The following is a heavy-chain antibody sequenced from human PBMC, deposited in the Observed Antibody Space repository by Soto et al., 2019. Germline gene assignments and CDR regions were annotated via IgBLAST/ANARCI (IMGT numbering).Heavy chain of an antibody. CDR3: ARGRPRRSITP. D-gene: IGHD3-10*01. J-gene: IGHJ4*02. CDR2: INHSGST. Sequence: ETLSLTCAVYGGSFSGYYWSWIRQPPGKGLEWIGEINHSGSTNYNPSLKSRVTISVDTSKNQFSLKLSSATAADTAVYYCARGRPRRSITPWGQGTLVTVSS. CDR1: GGSFSGYY. V-gene: IGHV4-34*01.